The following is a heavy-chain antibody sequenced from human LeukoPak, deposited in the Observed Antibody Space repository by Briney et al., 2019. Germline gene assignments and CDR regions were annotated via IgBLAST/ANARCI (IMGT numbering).Heavy chain of an antibody. J-gene: IGHJ4*02. CDR1: GGSINNGGYY. CDR2: IYYSGSS. V-gene: IGHV4-31*03. CDR3: ARNRDGYNSFDY. Sequence: SQTLSLTCTVSGGSINNGGYYWSWIRQHPGKGLEWIGYIYYSGSSYYNPTLRSRVTISVDTSKNHFSPKLSSVTAADTAVYYCARNRDGYNSFDYWGQGTLVTVSS. D-gene: IGHD5-24*01.